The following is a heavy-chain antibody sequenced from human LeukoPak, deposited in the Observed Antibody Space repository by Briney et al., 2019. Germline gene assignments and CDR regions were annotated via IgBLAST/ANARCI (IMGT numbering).Heavy chain of an antibody. V-gene: IGHV3-53*01. Sequence: GGSLRLSCAASGFAVSSNYMSWVRQAPGKGLEWVSVIYSGGSTYYADSVKGRLTISRDNSKNTLYLQMNSLRAEDTAVYYCARDYYGSGSYYYWGQGTLVTVSS. D-gene: IGHD3-10*01. J-gene: IGHJ4*02. CDR2: IYSGGST. CDR3: ARDYYGSGSYYY. CDR1: GFAVSSNY.